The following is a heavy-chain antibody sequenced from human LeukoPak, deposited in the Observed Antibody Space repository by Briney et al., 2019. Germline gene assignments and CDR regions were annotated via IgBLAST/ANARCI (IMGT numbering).Heavy chain of an antibody. J-gene: IGHJ6*02. D-gene: IGHD1-1*01. CDR3: ARDGTSYGMDV. CDR2: ISGGGGGT. V-gene: IGHV3-23*01. CDR1: RFTFSSYA. Sequence: GGSLRLSCAASRFTFSSYAMSWVRQAPGKGLEWVSSISGGGGGTYYADSVKGRFTISRDNSKNTLSLQMNSLRGEDTAVYYCARDGTSYGMDVWGQGTTVTVSS.